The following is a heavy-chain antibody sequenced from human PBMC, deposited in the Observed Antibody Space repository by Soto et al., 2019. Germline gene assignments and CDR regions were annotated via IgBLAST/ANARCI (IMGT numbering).Heavy chain of an antibody. D-gene: IGHD6-13*01. Sequence: LKLYCVDPGVTCISYGMHWVRQAPGKGLEWVAVISYDGSNKYYADSVKGRFTISRDNSKNTLYLQMNSLRAEDTAVYYCAKERATSIAAAGTFDYWGQGTLVTVSS. J-gene: IGHJ4*02. CDR3: AKERATSIAAAGTFDY. V-gene: IGHV3-30*18. CDR1: GVTCISYG. CDR2: ISYDGSNK.